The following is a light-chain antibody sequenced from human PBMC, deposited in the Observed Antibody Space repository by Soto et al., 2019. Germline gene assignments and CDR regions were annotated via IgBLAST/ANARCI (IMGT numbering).Light chain of an antibody. V-gene: IGKV3-11*01. Sequence: EIVLTQSPATLSLSPGERATLSCRASQSVSGYLAWYQQKPGQAPRLLIYDASNRATGIPARFSGSGSGTDFTLTISSLEPEDFVVYYCQQRSDLPLTFGGGTKVEIK. CDR2: DAS. CDR1: QSVSGY. CDR3: QQRSDLPLT. J-gene: IGKJ4*01.